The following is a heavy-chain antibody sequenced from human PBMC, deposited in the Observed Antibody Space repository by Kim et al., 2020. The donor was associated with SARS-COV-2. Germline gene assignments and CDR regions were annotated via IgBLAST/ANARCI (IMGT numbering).Heavy chain of an antibody. V-gene: IGHV3-23*03. CDR3: AKDSGYGEVLDY. CDR2: IYSGGSST. J-gene: IGHJ4*02. D-gene: IGHD4-17*01. CDR1: GFTFSSYA. Sequence: GGSLRLSCAASGFTFSSYAMSWVRQAPGKGLEWVSVIYSGGSSTYYADSVKGRFTISRDNSKNTLYLQMNSLRAEDTAVYYCAKDSGYGEVLDYWGQGTL.